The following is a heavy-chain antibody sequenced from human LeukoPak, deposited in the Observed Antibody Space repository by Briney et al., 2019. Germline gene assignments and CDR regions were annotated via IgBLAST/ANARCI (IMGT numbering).Heavy chain of an antibody. J-gene: IGHJ4*02. Sequence: SETLSLTCAVYGGSFSGYYWSWIRQPPGKGLEWIGYIYTSGSTNYNPSLKSRVTISVDTSKNQFSLKLSSVTAADTAVYYCARHPGGWYYFDYWGQGTLVTVSS. V-gene: IGHV4-4*09. CDR3: ARHPGGWYYFDY. CDR1: GGSFSGYY. CDR2: IYTSGST. D-gene: IGHD6-19*01.